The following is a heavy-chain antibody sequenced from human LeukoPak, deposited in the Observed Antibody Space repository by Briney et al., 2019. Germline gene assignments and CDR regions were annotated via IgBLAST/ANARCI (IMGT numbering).Heavy chain of an antibody. Sequence: GGSLRLSCAASGFTFSSYGMHWVRQAPGKGLEWVAVISYDGSNKYYADSVKGRFTISRDNSKNTLYLQMNSLRAEDTAVYYCAKDIPQVYWGQGTLVTVSS. CDR3: AKDIPQVY. CDR1: GFTFSSYG. V-gene: IGHV3-30*18. J-gene: IGHJ4*02. CDR2: ISYDGSNK.